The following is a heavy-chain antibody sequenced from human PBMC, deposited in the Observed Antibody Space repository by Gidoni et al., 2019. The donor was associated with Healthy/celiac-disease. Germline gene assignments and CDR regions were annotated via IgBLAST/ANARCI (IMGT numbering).Heavy chain of an antibody. CDR3: ARRLVQGWFDP. D-gene: IGHD6-19*01. V-gene: IGHV4-39*01. J-gene: IGHJ5*02. CDR2: IYYSGST. CDR1: GCSISSSSYY. Sequence: QLQLQESGPGLVKPSETLSLTCPVSGCSISSSSYYWGWIRQPPGKGLEWIGSIYYSGSTYYNPSLKSRVTISVDTSKNQFSLKLSSVTAADTAVYYCARRLVQGWFDPWGQGTLVTVSS.